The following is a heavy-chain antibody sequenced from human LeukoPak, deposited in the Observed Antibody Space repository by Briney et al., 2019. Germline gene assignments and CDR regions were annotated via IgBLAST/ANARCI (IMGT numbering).Heavy chain of an antibody. V-gene: IGHV4-59*01. D-gene: IGHD6-13*01. Sequence: SETLSLTCTVSGGSISSYYWSWIRQPPGKGLEWIGYIYYSGSTNYNPSLKSRVTISVDTSKNQFSLKLSSVTAADTAVYYCARGTAAAGTWLDPWGQGTLVIVSS. J-gene: IGHJ5*02. CDR1: GGSISSYY. CDR3: ARGTAAAGTWLDP. CDR2: IYYSGST.